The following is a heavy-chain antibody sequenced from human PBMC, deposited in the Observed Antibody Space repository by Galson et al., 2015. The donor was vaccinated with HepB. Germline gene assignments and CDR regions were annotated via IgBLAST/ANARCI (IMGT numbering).Heavy chain of an antibody. D-gene: IGHD6-13*01. CDR1: DYTFTNYG. CDR2: ISAYNGNT. Sequence: SCKASDYTFTNYGISWVRQAPGQGLEWMGWISAYNGNTIYAQKFQGRVTMTTDTSTTTAYMELRSLRSDDAAVYYCASLYSSSWQYYFDYWGQGTLVTVSS. V-gene: IGHV1-18*01. J-gene: IGHJ4*02. CDR3: ASLYSSSWQYYFDY.